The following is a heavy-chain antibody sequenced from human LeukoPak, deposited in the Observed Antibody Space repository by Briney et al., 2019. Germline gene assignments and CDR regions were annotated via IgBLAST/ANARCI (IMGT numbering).Heavy chain of an antibody. D-gene: IGHD3-10*01. Sequence: SGPTLVKPTQPLTLTCTFSGFSLSTSGVGVGWIRQPPGKALEWLALIYWNDDKRYSPSLKSRLTITKDTSKNQVVLTMTNMDPVDTATYYCAHRSTMVRGVTFDYWGQGTLVTVSS. J-gene: IGHJ4*02. CDR3: AHRSTMVRGVTFDY. CDR2: IYWNDDK. V-gene: IGHV2-5*01. CDR1: GFSLSTSGVG.